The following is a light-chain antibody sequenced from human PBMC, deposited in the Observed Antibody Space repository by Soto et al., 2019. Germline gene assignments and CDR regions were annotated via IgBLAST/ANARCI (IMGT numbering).Light chain of an antibody. CDR3: QQYNSYS. V-gene: IGKV1-5*01. J-gene: IGKJ1*01. CDR2: DFS. Sequence: DIQLPQSPSTVSAYVGDRVTITCRASQSITTCLAWYQQRPGKAPKLLIYDFSSLQSGVPSRFSGSGSGTEFTRTISSLQPDDFATYYCQQYNSYSFGQGTKVDIK. CDR1: QSITTC.